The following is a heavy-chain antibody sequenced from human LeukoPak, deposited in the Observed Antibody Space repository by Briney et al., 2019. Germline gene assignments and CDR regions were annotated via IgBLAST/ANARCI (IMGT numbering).Heavy chain of an antibody. CDR1: GYTFTSYG. V-gene: IGHV1-18*01. J-gene: IGHJ5*02. Sequence: GASVKVSCKVSGYTFTSYGISWVRQAPGHGLEWMGWINTYNGNPNYAQTHECRVTMTTDTYTGTAYMDVRSLRSGDTAVYYCARVTGNRFDPWGQGTRVGVSS. CDR2: INTYNGNP. CDR3: ARVTGNRFDP.